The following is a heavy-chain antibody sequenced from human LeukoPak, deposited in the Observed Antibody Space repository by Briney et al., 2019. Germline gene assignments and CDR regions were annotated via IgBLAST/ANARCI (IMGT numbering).Heavy chain of an antibody. J-gene: IGHJ4*02. CDR3: ARDRYYYDSSGYYYFDY. CDR1: GGSFSAYY. Sequence: SETLSLTCAVYGGSFSAYYWSWIRQPPGKGLEWIGEINHSGSTNYNPSLKSRVTMSIDTSKNQFSLKLSSVTAADTAVYYCARDRYYYDSSGYYYFDYWGQGTLVTVSS. D-gene: IGHD3-22*01. CDR2: INHSGST. V-gene: IGHV4-34*01.